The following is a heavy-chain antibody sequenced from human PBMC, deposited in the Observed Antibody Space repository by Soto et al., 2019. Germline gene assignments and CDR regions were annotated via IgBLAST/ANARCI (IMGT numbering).Heavy chain of an antibody. CDR1: GASLLSSY. Sequence: VQLQESGPGLVKPSETLSLSCDVSGASLLSSYWSWVRQPVGKGLEWIGHIFSSGRTSYNPSLKSRVTMSIDTPNNKFSLNLKSVTAADTAVYYCAKGWDVKYFDHWGQGARVTVSS. CDR2: IFSSGRT. D-gene: IGHD1-26*01. CDR3: AKGWDVKYFDH. J-gene: IGHJ4*02. V-gene: IGHV4-4*07.